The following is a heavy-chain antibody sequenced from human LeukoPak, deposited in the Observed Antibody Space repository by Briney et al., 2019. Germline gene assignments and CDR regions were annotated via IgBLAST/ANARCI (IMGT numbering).Heavy chain of an antibody. CDR1: GFTFSSYA. V-gene: IGHV3-23*01. CDR3: AQGSRQWGSYYFDY. D-gene: IGHD6-19*01. CDR2: ISGSGGST. Sequence: GGSLRLSCAASGFTFSSYAMSWVRQAPGKGLEWVSAISGSGGSTDYADSVRGRFIISRDNSKNTLSLHMNSLRAEGTAVYYCAQGSRQWGSYYFDYWGQGTLLTVSS. J-gene: IGHJ4*02.